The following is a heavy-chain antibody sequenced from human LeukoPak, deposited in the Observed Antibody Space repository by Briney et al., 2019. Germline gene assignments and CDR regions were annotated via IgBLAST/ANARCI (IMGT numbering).Heavy chain of an antibody. D-gene: IGHD3-10*01. CDR2: INHRGTT. CDR3: ARESASGSGSYSLAFDI. J-gene: IGHJ3*02. V-gene: IGHV4-34*01. CDR1: GGSFSGYH. Sequence: PSETLSLTCAVYGGSFSGYHWSWIRQPPGKGLEWIGEINHRGTTNYNPSLKSRLTISVDTSKNQFSLKLSSVTAADTAVYYCARESASGSGSYSLAFDIWGQGTMVTVSS.